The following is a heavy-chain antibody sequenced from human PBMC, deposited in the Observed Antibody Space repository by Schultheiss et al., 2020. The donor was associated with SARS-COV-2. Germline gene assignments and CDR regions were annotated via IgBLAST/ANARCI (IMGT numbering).Heavy chain of an antibody. CDR3: ARLGAAAGPEYFQH. J-gene: IGHJ1*01. CDR1: GGSISSSSYY. CDR2: IYYSGST. Sequence: SETLSLTCTVSGGSISSSSYYWGWIRQPPGKGLEWIGSIYYSGSTYYNPSLKSRVTISVDTSKNQFSLKLSSVTAADTAVYYCARLGAAAGPEYFQHWGQGTLVTVSS. V-gene: IGHV4-39*01. D-gene: IGHD6-13*01.